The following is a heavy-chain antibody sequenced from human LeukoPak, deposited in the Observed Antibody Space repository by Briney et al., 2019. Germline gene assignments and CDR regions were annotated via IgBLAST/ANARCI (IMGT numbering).Heavy chain of an antibody. CDR3: ARSGSYSGTFDY. CDR2: VHSSGST. Sequence: SETLSLTYTVSGDSISGYYWSWIRQPPGRGLEWIGYVHSSGSTNYNPSLKSRVTISIDPSKNQFSLKVTSVTTADTAVYYCARSGSYSGTFDYWGLGTLVTVSS. V-gene: IGHV4-59*01. D-gene: IGHD1-26*01. J-gene: IGHJ4*02. CDR1: GDSISGYY.